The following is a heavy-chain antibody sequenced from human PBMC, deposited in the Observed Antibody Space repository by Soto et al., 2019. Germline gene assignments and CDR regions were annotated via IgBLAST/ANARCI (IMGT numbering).Heavy chain of an antibody. V-gene: IGHV1-8*01. Sequence: GASVKVSCKASGYTFTSYDINWVRQATGQGLEWMGWMNPNSGNTGYAQKFQGRVTMTRNTSISTAYMELSSLRSEDTAVYYCAREHSYGYYYYYYGMDVWGQGTTVTVSS. CDR3: AREHSYGYYYYYYGMDV. D-gene: IGHD5-18*01. CDR2: MNPNSGNT. CDR1: GYTFTSYD. J-gene: IGHJ6*02.